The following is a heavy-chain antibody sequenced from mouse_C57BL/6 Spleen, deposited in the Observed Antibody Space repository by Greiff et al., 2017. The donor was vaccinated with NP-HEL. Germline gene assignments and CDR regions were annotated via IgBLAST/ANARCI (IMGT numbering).Heavy chain of an antibody. J-gene: IGHJ3*01. V-gene: IGHV3-1*01. CDR2: ISYSGST. CDR1: GYSITSGYD. CDR3: ARDSIYYGNPAWFAY. Sequence: DVQLQQSGPGMVKPSQSLSLTCTVTGYSITSGYDWHWIRHFPGNKLEWMGYISYSGSTNYNPSLKSRISITHDTSKNHFFLKLNSVTTEDTATYDCARDSIYYGNPAWFAYWGQGTLVTVSA. D-gene: IGHD2-1*01.